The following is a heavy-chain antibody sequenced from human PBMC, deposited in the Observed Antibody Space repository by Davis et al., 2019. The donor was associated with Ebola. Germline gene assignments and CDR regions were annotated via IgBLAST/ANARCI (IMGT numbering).Heavy chain of an antibody. D-gene: IGHD3-16*01. J-gene: IGHJ4*02. CDR3: ARDLGIRY. Sequence: GGSLRLSCAASGFTFSTYYITWVRQAPGKGLEWVATIPHVGSEKYYVDSVKGRFTISRDNSKNTLYLQMNSLRAEDTAVYYCARDLGIRYWGQGTLVTVSS. CDR1: GFTFSTYY. CDR2: IPHVGSEK. V-gene: IGHV3-7*01.